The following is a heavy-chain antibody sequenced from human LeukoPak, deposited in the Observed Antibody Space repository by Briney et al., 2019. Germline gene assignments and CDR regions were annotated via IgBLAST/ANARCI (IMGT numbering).Heavy chain of an antibody. CDR1: GGTFSSYA. Sequence: GASVKVSCKASGGTFSSYAISWVRQAPGQGLEWMGGIIPIFGTANYAQKFQGRVTITTDESTSTAYMELSSLRSEDTAVYYCASGYYYYMDVWGKGTTVTVSS. CDR3: ASGYYYYMDV. CDR2: IIPIFGTA. J-gene: IGHJ6*03. V-gene: IGHV1-69*05.